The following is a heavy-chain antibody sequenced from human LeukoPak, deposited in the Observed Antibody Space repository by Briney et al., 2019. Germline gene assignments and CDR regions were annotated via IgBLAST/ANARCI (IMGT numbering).Heavy chain of an antibody. CDR1: GVSISSSY. CDR3: ARGHSPVTTKVSYFQH. CDR2: FYYSGNT. D-gene: IGHD4-17*01. V-gene: IGHV4-59*12. J-gene: IGHJ1*01. Sequence: SETLSLTCTVSGVSISSSYWSWIRQPPGKGLEWIGYFYYSGNTNYNPSLKSRVAILVDTSKNQFSLKLSSVTAADTAVYYCARGHSPVTTKVSYFQHWGQGTLVTVSS.